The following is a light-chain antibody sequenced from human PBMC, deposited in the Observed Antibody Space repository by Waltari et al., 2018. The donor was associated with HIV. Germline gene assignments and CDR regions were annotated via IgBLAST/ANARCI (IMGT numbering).Light chain of an antibody. Sequence: QSVLTRPPSASGTPGHSVTISCSGSSSNIGSNFVYWYQQLPGAAPKLLIYRNNQRPSGVPDRFSGSKSGTSASLAISGLRSEDEADYYCAAWDDSLREVFGGGTKLTVL. CDR1: SSNIGSNF. CDR3: AAWDDSLREV. CDR2: RNN. V-gene: IGLV1-47*01. J-gene: IGLJ3*02.